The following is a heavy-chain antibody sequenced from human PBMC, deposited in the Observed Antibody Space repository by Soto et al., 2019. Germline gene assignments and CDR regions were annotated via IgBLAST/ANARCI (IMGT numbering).Heavy chain of an antibody. CDR3: ARAAYYYGSGSYYNWFDP. V-gene: IGHV1-8*01. CDR2: MNPNSGNT. J-gene: IGHJ5*02. Sequence: QVQLVQSGAEVKKPGASVKVSCKASGYTFTSYDINWVRQAIGQGLEWMGWMNPNSGNTGYAQKFQGRVTMTRNTSISTAYMELSSLRSEDTAVYYCARAAYYYGSGSYYNWFDPWGQGTLVTVSS. D-gene: IGHD3-10*01. CDR1: GYTFTSYD.